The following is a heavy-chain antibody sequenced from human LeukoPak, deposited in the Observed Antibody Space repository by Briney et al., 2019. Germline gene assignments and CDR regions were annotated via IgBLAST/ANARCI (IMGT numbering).Heavy chain of an antibody. V-gene: IGHV4-38-2*01. CDR2: IYHSGST. Sequence: SETLSLTCAVSGYSISSGYYWGWIRPPPGKGLEWIGSIYHSGSTYYNPSLKSRVTISVDTSKNQFSLKLSSVTAADTAVYYCARGKGGIPAAMTNWFDPWGQGTLVTVSS. CDR1: GYSISSGYY. CDR3: ARGKGGIPAAMTNWFDP. J-gene: IGHJ5*02. D-gene: IGHD2-2*01.